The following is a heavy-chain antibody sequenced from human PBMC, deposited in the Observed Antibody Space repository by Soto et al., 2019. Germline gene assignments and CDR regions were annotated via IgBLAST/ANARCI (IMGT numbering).Heavy chain of an antibody. V-gene: IGHV4-30-4*01. Sequence: VQLQESGPGLVTPSQTLSLTCTVFGGSVSIGDYLWSWIRQRPGKGLEWIGYIHDCRNTYYNPSHKSRVTVSLDTTKNQFSLTVTSMSAPGTGVYLLARARRVDSGDYASLFDRWRQENRVTVSS. J-gene: IGHJ5*02. CDR1: GGSVSIGDYL. CDR2: IHDCRNT. CDR3: ARARRVDSGDYASLFDR. D-gene: IGHD4-17*01.